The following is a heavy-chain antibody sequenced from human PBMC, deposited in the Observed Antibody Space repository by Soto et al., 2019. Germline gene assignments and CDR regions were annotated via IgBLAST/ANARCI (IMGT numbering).Heavy chain of an antibody. V-gene: IGHV3-21*01. D-gene: IGHD1-20*01. CDR1: GFTFSSYS. Sequence: GGSLRLSCAASGFTFSSYSMNWVRQAPGKGLEWVSSISSSSSYIYYADSVKGRFTISRDNAKNSLYLQMNSLRAEDTAVYYCAREITGNDSLYYYGMDVWGQGTTVTVSS. CDR3: AREITGNDSLYYYGMDV. J-gene: IGHJ6*02. CDR2: ISSSSSYI.